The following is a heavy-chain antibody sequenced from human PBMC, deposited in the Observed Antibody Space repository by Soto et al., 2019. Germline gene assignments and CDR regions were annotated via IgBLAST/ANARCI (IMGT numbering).Heavy chain of an antibody. J-gene: IGHJ6*02. Sequence: QVQLVQSGAEVRKPGSSVRVSCKASGGTFTTFAISWVRQAPGQGLEWMGGIIPFFGTGNYAQKFQGRLTIIADKTTNSAYLDMSRLRSEDRAFYYCARSLYSCRNYHGSGKGYYYSMDVWGQGTTVTVSS. CDR3: ARSLYSCRNYHGSGKGYYYSMDV. D-gene: IGHD3-10*01. V-gene: IGHV1-69*06. CDR2: IIPFFGTG. CDR1: GGTFTTFA.